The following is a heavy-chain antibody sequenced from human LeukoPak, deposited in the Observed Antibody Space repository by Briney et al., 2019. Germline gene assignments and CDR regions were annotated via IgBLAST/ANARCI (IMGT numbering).Heavy chain of an antibody. V-gene: IGHV1-18*01. D-gene: IGHD5-18*01. Sequence: GASVKVSCKASGYTFTNYGISWVRQAPGQVLEWMGWISAYNGNTNYAQKVQGRVTMTTETSTSTAYMEVRSLRSDDTAVYYCARDLTVDTVITDVWGQGTTVTVSS. CDR3: ARDLTVDTVITDV. CDR1: GYTFTNYG. J-gene: IGHJ6*02. CDR2: ISAYNGNT.